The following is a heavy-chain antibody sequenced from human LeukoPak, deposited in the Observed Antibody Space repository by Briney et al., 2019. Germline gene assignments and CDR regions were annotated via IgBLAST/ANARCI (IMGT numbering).Heavy chain of an antibody. Sequence: GGSLRLSCAASGFTFSSYAMSWVRQATGKGLEWVSAISGSGGSTYYADSVKGRFTISRDNSKNTLYLQMNSLRAEDTAVYYCASYYGRNYYYYYGMDVWGQGTTVTVSS. CDR1: GFTFSSYA. V-gene: IGHV3-23*01. CDR3: ASYYGRNYYYYYGMDV. D-gene: IGHD3-10*01. J-gene: IGHJ6*02. CDR2: ISGSGGST.